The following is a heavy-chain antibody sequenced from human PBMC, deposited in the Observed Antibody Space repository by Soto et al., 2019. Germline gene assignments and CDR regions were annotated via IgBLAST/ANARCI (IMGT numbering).Heavy chain of an antibody. J-gene: IGHJ4*02. V-gene: IGHV4-34*01. Sequence: PSEALSLTCAVYGGSFSGYYWSWIRQPPGKGLEWIGEINHSGSTNYNPSLKSRVTISVDTSKNQFSLKLSSVTAADTAVYYCARTGYSYAPHFDYWGQGTLVTVS. D-gene: IGHD5-18*01. CDR3: ARTGYSYAPHFDY. CDR2: INHSGST. CDR1: GGSFSGYY.